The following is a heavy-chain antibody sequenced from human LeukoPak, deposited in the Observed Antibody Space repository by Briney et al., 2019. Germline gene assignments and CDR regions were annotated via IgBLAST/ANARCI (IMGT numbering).Heavy chain of an antibody. CDR3: ARGRTYYDILTGYSSGGMDV. J-gene: IGHJ6*02. CDR1: GYTFTSYG. CDR2: ISAYNGNT. D-gene: IGHD3-9*01. V-gene: IGHV1-18*01. Sequence: ASVKVSCKASGYTFTSYGISWVRQAPGQGFEWMGWISAYNGNTNYAQKLQGRVTMTTDTSTSTAYMELRSLRSDDTAVYYCARGRTYYDILTGYSSGGMDVWGQGTTVTVSS.